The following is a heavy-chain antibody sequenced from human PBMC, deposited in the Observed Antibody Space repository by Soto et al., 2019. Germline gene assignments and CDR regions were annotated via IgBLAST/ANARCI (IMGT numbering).Heavy chain of an antibody. Sequence: QLQLQESGPGLVKPSETLSLTCTVSGGSISSSSFYWGWIRQPPGKGLEWIGNVFYSGTTYFNPSLKSRLTISVVMSMTQFSLRVSSVTAADTAVYYCARLGYYFDSWAQGTLVTVSS. D-gene: IGHD1-26*01. V-gene: IGHV4-39*01. J-gene: IGHJ4*02. CDR2: VFYSGTT. CDR3: ARLGYYFDS. CDR1: GGSISSSSFY.